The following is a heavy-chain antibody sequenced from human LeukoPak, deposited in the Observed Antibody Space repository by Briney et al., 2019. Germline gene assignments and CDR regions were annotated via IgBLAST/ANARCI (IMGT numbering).Heavy chain of an antibody. CDR2: IKSQTYGGTT. V-gene: IGHV3-15*01. J-gene: IGHJ4*02. Sequence: GGSLRLSCAASGFTFTNAWMSWVRQAPGKGLEWVGRIKSQTYGGTTDYAAPVKGEFTISRDDSQNTVYLQMNSLKTEDTAVYYCTTAPDRSDYWGQGTLVTVSS. CDR3: TTAPDRSDY. CDR1: GFTFTNAW.